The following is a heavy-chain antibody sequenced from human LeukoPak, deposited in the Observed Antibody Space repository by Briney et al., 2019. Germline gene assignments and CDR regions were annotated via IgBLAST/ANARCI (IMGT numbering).Heavy chain of an antibody. CDR2: ISSSGSTI. D-gene: IGHD2-2*01. CDR1: GFTFRSYE. J-gene: IGHJ6*02. CDR3: AGVVPGYYYYYGMDV. Sequence: PGGSLRLSCAASGFTFRSYEMNWVRQAPGKGLEWVSYISSSGSTIYYADSVKGRFTISRDNAKNALYLQLNSLRGEDTAVYYCAGVVPGYYYYYGMDVWGQGTTVTVSS. V-gene: IGHV3-48*03.